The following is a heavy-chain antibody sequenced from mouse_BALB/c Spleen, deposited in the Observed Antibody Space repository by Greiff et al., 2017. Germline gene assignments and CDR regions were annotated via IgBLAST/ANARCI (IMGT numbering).Heavy chain of an antibody. Sequence: VQLQQSGPELVKPGASVKMSCKASGYTFTDYYMDWVKQSHGESFEWIGRVNPYNGGTSYNQKFKGKATLTVDKSSSTAYMELNSLTSEDSAVYYCARDPYYGSPYWYFDVWGAGTTVTVSS. J-gene: IGHJ1*01. D-gene: IGHD1-1*01. CDR2: VNPYNGGT. V-gene: IGHV1-19*01. CDR1: GYTFTDYY. CDR3: ARDPYYGSPYWYFDV.